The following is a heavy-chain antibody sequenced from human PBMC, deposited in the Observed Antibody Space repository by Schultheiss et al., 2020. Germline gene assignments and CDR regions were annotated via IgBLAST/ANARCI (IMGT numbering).Heavy chain of an antibody. Sequence: GGSLRLSCAASGFTFSSYSMNWVRQAPGKGLEWVSYISSSSSTIYYADSVKGRFTISRDNAKNSLYLDMNSLRAEDTAVYYCARDEYSSPIAYWGQGTLVTVSS. J-gene: IGHJ4*02. V-gene: IGHV3-48*04. CDR1: GFTFSSYS. CDR2: ISSSSSTI. D-gene: IGHD6-6*01. CDR3: ARDEYSSPIAY.